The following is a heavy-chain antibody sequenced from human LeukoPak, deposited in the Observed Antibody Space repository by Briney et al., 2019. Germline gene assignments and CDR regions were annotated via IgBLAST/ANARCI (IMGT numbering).Heavy chain of an antibody. CDR3: ARDGALSFGIDY. J-gene: IGHJ4*02. D-gene: IGHD3-3*01. Sequence: PGGSLRLSCAASGFTFSSYGMHWVRQAPGKGLEWVAVISYDGSNKYYADSVKGRFTISRDNSKNTLYLQMNSLRAEDTAVYYCARDGALSFGIDYWGQGTLVTVSS. V-gene: IGHV3-30*03. CDR2: ISYDGSNK. CDR1: GFTFSSYG.